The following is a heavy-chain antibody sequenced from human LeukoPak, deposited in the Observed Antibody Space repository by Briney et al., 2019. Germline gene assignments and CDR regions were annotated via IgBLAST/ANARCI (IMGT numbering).Heavy chain of an antibody. CDR2: ISWNSGSI. V-gene: IGHV3-9*01. CDR3: AKAYSVDIVATIGDY. J-gene: IGHJ4*02. CDR1: GFTFDDYA. D-gene: IGHD5-12*01. Sequence: PGGSLRLSCAASGFTFDDYAMHWVRQAPGKGLEWVSGISWNSGSIGYADSVKGRFTISRDNAKNSLYLQMNSLRAEDTALYYCAKAYSVDIVATIGDYWGQGTLVTVSS.